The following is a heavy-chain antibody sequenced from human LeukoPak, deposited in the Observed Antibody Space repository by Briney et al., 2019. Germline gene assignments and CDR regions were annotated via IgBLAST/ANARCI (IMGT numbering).Heavy chain of an antibody. V-gene: IGHV1-58*01. Sequence: SVKVSCKASGFTFTSSAVQWVRQARGQRLEWIGWIVVGSGNTNYAQKFQERVTITRDMSTSTAYMELSSLRSEDTAVYYCAASPLPGVDKAMSWGQGTPVNVSS. CDR2: IVVGSGNT. CDR1: GFTFTSSA. CDR3: AASPLPGVDKAMS. D-gene: IGHD5-18*01. J-gene: IGHJ5*01.